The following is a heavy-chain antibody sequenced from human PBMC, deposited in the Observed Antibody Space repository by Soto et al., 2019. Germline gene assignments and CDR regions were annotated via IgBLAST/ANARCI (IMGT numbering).Heavy chain of an antibody. CDR3: TRGNDNRYYDL. CDR2: VYSGGTT. CDR1: GFTVSGYY. Sequence: EVQVVESGGGLVQPGGSLRLSCAASGFTVSGYYMTWVRQSPGKGLEWVAVVYSGGTTYYADSVKGRFTIARDNSTNTLSLHMNIMIAEDTSVYYVTRGNDNRYYDLWGSGTLVIVS. J-gene: IGHJ2*01. D-gene: IGHD1-1*01. V-gene: IGHV3-66*01.